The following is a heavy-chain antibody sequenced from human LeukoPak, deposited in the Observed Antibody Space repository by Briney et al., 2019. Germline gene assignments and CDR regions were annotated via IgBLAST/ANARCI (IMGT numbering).Heavy chain of an antibody. D-gene: IGHD2-15*01. CDR1: GFTFSSYA. Sequence: GGSLRLSCAAPGFTFSSYAMSGLRQAPRKGLEWVSAISGSGGSTYYADSVKGRFTISRDNSKNTLYLQMNSLRAEHTAVYYCAKDPSQDPCFSERWGQGTLVTVSS. J-gene: IGHJ4*02. CDR3: AKDPSQDPCFSER. CDR2: ISGSGGST. V-gene: IGHV3-23*01.